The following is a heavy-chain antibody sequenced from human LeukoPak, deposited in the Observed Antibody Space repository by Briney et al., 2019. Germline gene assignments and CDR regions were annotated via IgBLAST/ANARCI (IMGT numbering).Heavy chain of an antibody. CDR2: IYYSGST. J-gene: IGHJ4*02. D-gene: IGHD3-10*01. V-gene: IGHV4-39*01. Sequence: SETLSHTCTVSGGSISSSSYYWGWIRQPPGKGLEWIGSIYYSGSTYYNPSLKSRVTISVDTSKNQFSLKLSSVTAADTAVYYCARHTSSRYYGSGSYLFDYWGQGTLVTVSS. CDR1: GGSISSSSYY. CDR3: ARHTSSRYYGSGSYLFDY.